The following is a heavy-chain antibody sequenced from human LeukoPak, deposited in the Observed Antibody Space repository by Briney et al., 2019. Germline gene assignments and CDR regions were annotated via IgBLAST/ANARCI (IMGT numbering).Heavy chain of an antibody. Sequence: ASVKVSCKASGYTFTGYFMHWVRQAPGQGLEWMAWINPNSGGTNYAQKFQGRVTLTRDTSISTAYMELSRLRSDDTAVYYCARGTCSGTTCYNFDYWGQGTLVTVSS. V-gene: IGHV1-2*02. J-gene: IGHJ4*02. CDR1: GYTFTGYF. CDR3: ARGTCSGTTCYNFDY. CDR2: INPNSGGT. D-gene: IGHD2-15*01.